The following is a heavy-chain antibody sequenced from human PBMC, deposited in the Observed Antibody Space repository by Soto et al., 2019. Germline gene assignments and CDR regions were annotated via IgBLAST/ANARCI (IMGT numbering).Heavy chain of an antibody. J-gene: IGHJ4*02. CDR3: ARGWVLDYWSFRRELYYFDY. CDR1: GGSFSGYY. D-gene: IGHD1-7*01. CDR2: INHSGST. Sequence: SETLSLTCAVYGGSFSGYYWSWIRQPPGKGLEWIGEINHSGSTNYNPSLKSRVTISVDTSKNQFSLKLSSVTAADTAVYYCARGWVLDYWSFRRELYYFDYWGQGTLVTVSS. V-gene: IGHV4-34*01.